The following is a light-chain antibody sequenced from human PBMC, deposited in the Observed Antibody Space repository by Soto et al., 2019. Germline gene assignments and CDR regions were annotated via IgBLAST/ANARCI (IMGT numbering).Light chain of an antibody. J-gene: IGLJ2*01. CDR1: SSDVGGYNY. CDR2: EVS. CDR3: SSYAGSNNLVV. Sequence: QSALTQPPSASGSPGQSVTISCTGTSSDVGGYNYVSWYQQHPGKAPKLMIYEVSKRPSGVPDRFSVSKSGNTTSPTVSGRQAEDEDDDYCSSYAGSNNLVVFGGGTKLTVL. V-gene: IGLV2-8*01.